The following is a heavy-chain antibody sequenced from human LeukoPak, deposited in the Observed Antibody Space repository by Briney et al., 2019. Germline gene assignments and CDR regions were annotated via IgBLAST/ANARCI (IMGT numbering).Heavy chain of an antibody. CDR3: ARGSGILRYFDWLSPEYYYYGMDV. V-gene: IGHV4-34*01. CDR2: INRSGST. J-gene: IGHJ6*02. CDR1: GGSFSGYY. D-gene: IGHD3-9*01. Sequence: SETLSLTCAVYGGSFSGYYWSWIRQPAGKGLEWIGEINRSGSTNYNPSLKSRVTISVDTSKNQFSLKLSSVTAADTAVYYCARGSGILRYFDWLSPEYYYYGMDVWGQGTTVTVSS.